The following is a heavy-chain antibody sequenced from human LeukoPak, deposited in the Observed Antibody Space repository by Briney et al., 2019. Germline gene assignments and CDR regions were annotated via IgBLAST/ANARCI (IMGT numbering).Heavy chain of an antibody. CDR1: GFTFSSYA. D-gene: IGHD3-10*01. Sequence: GGSLRLSCAASGFTFSSYAMSWVRQAPGKELEWVSAISGSGGSTYYADSVRGRFTISRDNSKNTLYLQMNSLRAEDTAVYYCAKDSYYYGSGSYYLSRYYYYGMDVWGKGTTVTVSS. CDR2: ISGSGGST. J-gene: IGHJ6*04. V-gene: IGHV3-23*01. CDR3: AKDSYYYGSGSYYLSRYYYYGMDV.